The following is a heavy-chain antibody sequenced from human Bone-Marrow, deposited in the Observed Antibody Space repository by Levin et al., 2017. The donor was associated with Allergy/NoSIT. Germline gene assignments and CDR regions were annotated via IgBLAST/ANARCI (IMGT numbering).Heavy chain of an antibody. V-gene: IGHV3-33*01. CDR3: ARDIHQYYYYYGMDV. Sequence: SCAASGFTFSSYGMHWVRQAPGKGLEWVAVIWYDGSNKYYADSVKGRFTISRDNSKNTLYLQMNSLRAEDTAVYYCARDIHQYYYYYGMDVWGQGTTVTVSS. CDR1: GFTFSSYG. J-gene: IGHJ6*02. D-gene: IGHD2-2*02. CDR2: IWYDGSNK.